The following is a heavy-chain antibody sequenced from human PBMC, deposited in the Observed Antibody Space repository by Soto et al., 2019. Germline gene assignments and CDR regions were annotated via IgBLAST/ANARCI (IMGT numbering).Heavy chain of an antibody. J-gene: IGHJ4*02. CDR3: AKGGQSYDY. D-gene: IGHD3-10*01. V-gene: IGHV3-23*01. CDR1: GFTFSTYA. Sequence: GSLRLSCAASGFTFSTYAMSWVRQAPGKGLEWVSAISTSVGSTYYTDSVKGRFTISRDNSKNTLYLQMNSLRAEDTAVYYCAKGGQSYDYWGQGTLVTVSS. CDR2: ISTSVGST.